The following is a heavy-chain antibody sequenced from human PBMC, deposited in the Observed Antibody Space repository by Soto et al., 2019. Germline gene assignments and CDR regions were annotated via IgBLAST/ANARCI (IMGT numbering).Heavy chain of an antibody. CDR1: GFTFSSYS. D-gene: IGHD3-22*01. V-gene: IGHV3-21*01. CDR3: ARDSYYYDSSGYYP. CDR2: ISSSSSYI. Sequence: PRLSCAASGFTFSSYSMNWVRQAPGKGLEWVSSISSSSSYIYYADSVKGRFTISRDNAKNSLYLQMNSLRAEDTAVYYCARDSYYYDSSGYYPWGQGTLVTVSS. J-gene: IGHJ5*02.